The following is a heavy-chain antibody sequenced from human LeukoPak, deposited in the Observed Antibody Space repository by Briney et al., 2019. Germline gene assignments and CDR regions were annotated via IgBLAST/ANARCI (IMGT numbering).Heavy chain of an antibody. J-gene: IGHJ4*02. CDR1: GYTFTGYY. CDR2: INPNSGGT. CDR3: AREPSSHYGEFDY. V-gene: IGHV1-2*02. D-gene: IGHD3-16*01. Sequence: GASVKVSCKASGYTFTGYYVHWVRQAPGKGLEWMRWINPNSGGTNYAQKFQGRVTMTRATSINTAYMELSRLRSDDTAVYYCAREPSSHYGEFDYWGQGTLVTVSS.